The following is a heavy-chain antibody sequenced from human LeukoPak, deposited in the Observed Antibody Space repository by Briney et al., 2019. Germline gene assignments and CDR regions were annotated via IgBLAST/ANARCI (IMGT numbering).Heavy chain of an antibody. CDR3: TTEGSTYYDFWSGYYPFDY. J-gene: IGHJ4*02. CDR1: GFTFSSYS. D-gene: IGHD3-3*01. Sequence: GGSLRLSCAASGFTFSSYSMNWVRQAPGKGLEWVSSISSSSSYIYYADSVKGRFTISRDNAKNSLYLQMNSLRAEDTAVYYCTTEGSTYYDFWSGYYPFDYWGQGTLVTVSS. V-gene: IGHV3-21*01. CDR2: ISSSSSYI.